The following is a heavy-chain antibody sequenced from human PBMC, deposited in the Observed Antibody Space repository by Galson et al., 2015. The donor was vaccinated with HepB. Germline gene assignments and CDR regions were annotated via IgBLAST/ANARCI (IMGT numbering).Heavy chain of an antibody. CDR2: ISLSGQST. D-gene: IGHD3/OR15-3a*01. CDR3: AKGAGAQSDFWTAYYNGGYFDG. V-gene: IGHV3-23*01. J-gene: IGHJ2*01. CDR1: GFALSTSV. Sequence: LRLSCAASGFALSTSVVTCIRQAPGEGLEWVSSISLSGQSTYYAAFVNGRSNLSSDTSKTTVSLHLRNPRAEDTAIYYCAKGAGAQSDFWTAYYNGGYFDGWGRGTLVTVSS.